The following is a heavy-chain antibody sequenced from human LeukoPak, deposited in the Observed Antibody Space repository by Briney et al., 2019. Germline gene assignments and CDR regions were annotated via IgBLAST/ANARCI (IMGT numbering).Heavy chain of an antibody. CDR1: VDSISTGGYS. D-gene: IGHD2-2*01. V-gene: IGHV4-31*03. CDR3: ARVIVVVPIGVYHYYAMDV. Sequence: SQTLSLTCTLSVDSISTGGYSGACIRQHRERGLEWIGYIYYSGSTHYNPSLQRRVTISVDTSKNQFSLNLNAVTAADTAVYYCARVIVVVPIGVYHYYAMDVWGQGTTVTVSS. J-gene: IGHJ6*02. CDR2: IYYSGST.